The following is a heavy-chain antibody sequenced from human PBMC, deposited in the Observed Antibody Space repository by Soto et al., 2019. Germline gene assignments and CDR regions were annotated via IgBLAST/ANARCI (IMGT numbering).Heavy chain of an antibody. CDR3: ARSVFP. CDR2: IYYTGST. V-gene: IGHV4-61*01. Sequence: SETLSLTCTVSGDSVSSTTYYWSWIRQPPGKGLEWIGFIYYTGSTHYNPSLKSRVTISIDTSKNQFSLKLSSVTAADTAVYYCARSVFPWGQGTLVTVSS. J-gene: IGHJ5*02. CDR1: GDSVSSTTYY.